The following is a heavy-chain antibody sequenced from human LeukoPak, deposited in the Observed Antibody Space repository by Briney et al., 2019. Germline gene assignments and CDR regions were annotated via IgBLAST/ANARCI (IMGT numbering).Heavy chain of an antibody. CDR3: ARDKNKVGSSWYFPNFDY. J-gene: IGHJ4*02. Sequence: SVKVSCKASGGNYSDYVISWVRQAPGQGLEWMGRIFPIFGTANYAQKFQGRVTITTDESTSTAYMELSSLRSEDTAVYYCARDKNKVGSSWYFPNFDYWGQGTLVTVSS. V-gene: IGHV1-69*05. CDR2: IFPIFGTA. D-gene: IGHD6-13*01. CDR1: GGNYSDYV.